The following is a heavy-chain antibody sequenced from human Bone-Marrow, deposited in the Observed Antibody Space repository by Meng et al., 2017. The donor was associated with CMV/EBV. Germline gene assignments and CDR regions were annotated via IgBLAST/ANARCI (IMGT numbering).Heavy chain of an antibody. CDR2: INHSGST. D-gene: IGHD3-22*01. CDR3: ARGRDYYDSSGYYYPSFDY. J-gene: IGHJ4*02. CDR1: GGSFSGYY. V-gene: IGHV4-34*01. Sequence: SETLSLTCAAYGGSFSGYYWSWIRQPPGKGLEWIGEINHSGSTNYNPSLKSRVTISVDTSKNQFSLKLSSVTAADTAVYYCARGRDYYDSSGYYYPSFDYWGQGTLVTVSS.